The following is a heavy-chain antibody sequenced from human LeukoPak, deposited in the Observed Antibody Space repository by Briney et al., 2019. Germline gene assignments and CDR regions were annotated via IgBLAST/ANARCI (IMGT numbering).Heavy chain of an antibody. J-gene: IGHJ6*03. Sequence: SETLSLTCAVYGGSFSGYYWSWIRQPPGKGLEWIGEINHSGSTNYNPSLKSRVTISVDTSKNQFSLKLSSVTAADTAVYYCARGPHGDSGYDYYYYYYMDVWGKGTTVTVSS. CDR2: INHSGST. CDR3: ARGPHGDSGYDYYYYYYMDV. V-gene: IGHV4-34*01. D-gene: IGHD5-12*01. CDR1: GGSFSGYY.